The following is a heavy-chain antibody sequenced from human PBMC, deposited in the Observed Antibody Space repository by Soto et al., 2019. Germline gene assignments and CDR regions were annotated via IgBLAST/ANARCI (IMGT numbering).Heavy chain of an antibody. CDR1: GFTFDDYA. V-gene: IGHV3-9*01. J-gene: IGHJ6*03. CDR3: AKDGYYYGSGSYLGAVWRAGYYYMDV. D-gene: IGHD3-10*01. Sequence: GGSLRLSCAASGFTFDDYAMHWVRQAPGKGLEWVSGISWNSGSIGYADSVKGRFTISRDNAKNSLYLQMNSLRAEDTALYYCAKDGYYYGSGSYLGAVWRAGYYYMDVWGKGTTVTVSS. CDR2: ISWNSGSI.